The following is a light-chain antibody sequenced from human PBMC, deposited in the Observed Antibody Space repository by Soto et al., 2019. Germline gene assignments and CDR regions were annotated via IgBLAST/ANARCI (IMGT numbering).Light chain of an antibody. CDR1: SSDFGNYNL. J-gene: IGLJ1*01. V-gene: IGLV2-23*02. CDR3: SSCTRSNTHV. CDR2: EVN. Sequence: QSVLTQPASVSGSPGQSITISCTGTSSDFGNYNLVSWYQQHPDKVPKLILFEVNKRTSGVSGRFSGSRSGNTASLSISRRRAEDAADYYCSSCTRSNTHVFGTGTKVTVL.